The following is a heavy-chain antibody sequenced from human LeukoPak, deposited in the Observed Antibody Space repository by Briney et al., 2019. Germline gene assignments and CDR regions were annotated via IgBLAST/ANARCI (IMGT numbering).Heavy chain of an antibody. Sequence: PSETLSLTCTVSGGSISSGDYYWSWIRQPPGKGLEWIGYIYYSGSTYYNPSLKSRVTISVDTSKNQFSLKLSSVTAADTAVYYRARGPLRGVILPRWFDPWGQGTLVTVSS. V-gene: IGHV4-30-4*01. CDR2: IYYSGST. D-gene: IGHD3-10*01. CDR1: GGSISSGDYY. J-gene: IGHJ5*02. CDR3: ARGPLRGVILPRWFDP.